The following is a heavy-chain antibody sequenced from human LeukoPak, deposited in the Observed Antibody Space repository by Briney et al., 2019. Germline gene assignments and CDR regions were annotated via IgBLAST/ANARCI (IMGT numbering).Heavy chain of an antibody. Sequence: ASVKVSCKASGYTFTSYGISWVRQAPGQGLEWMGWISAYNGNTNYAQKLQGRVTMTTDTSTSTAYMELRSLRADDTALYYSARDETMFQGVIYGLPDYWGQGTLVTVSS. CDR2: ISAYNGNT. D-gene: IGHD3-10*01. V-gene: IGHV1-18*01. CDR1: GYTFTSYG. J-gene: IGHJ4*02. CDR3: ARDETMFQGVIYGLPDY.